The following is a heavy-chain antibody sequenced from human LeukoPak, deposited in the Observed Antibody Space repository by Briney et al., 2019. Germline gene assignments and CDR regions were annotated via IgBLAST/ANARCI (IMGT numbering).Heavy chain of an antibody. J-gene: IGHJ5*02. Sequence: SETLSLTCGVYGGSFNGYYWTWIRQPPGGGLEWIGEINQSGNTNYNPSLKSRVTISVDTSKNQFSLKLSSVTAADTAVYYCAKKEGQQLSRSGFAPWAKETLVTASS. CDR2: INQSGNT. CDR3: AKKEGQQLSRSGFAP. V-gene: IGHV4-34*01. D-gene: IGHD6-13*01. CDR1: GGSFNGYY.